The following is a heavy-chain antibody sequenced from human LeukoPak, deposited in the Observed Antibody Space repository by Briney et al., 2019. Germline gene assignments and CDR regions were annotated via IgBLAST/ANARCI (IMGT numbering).Heavy chain of an antibody. D-gene: IGHD1-26*01. CDR1: GASVGGNH. V-gene: IGHV4-59*02. J-gene: IGHJ4*02. CDR3: ARGSYYFDN. Sequence: SETLSLTCAVSGASVGGNHWSWIRQPPGKGLEWIGHIYHSGSTTYNPSLKSRVTMSVDTSKNQFSLKVSSVTALDTAVYYCARGSYYFDNWGQGTLVTVSS. CDR2: IYHSGST.